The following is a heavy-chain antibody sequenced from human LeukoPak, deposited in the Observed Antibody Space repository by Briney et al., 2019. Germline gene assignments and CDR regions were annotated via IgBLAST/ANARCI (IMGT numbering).Heavy chain of an antibody. CDR2: SNGDGSAM. CDR1: GFPFSSNS. D-gene: IGHD3-22*01. Sequence: GGSLRLSCAASGFPFSSNSLNWVRQAPGKGLEWVSFSNGDGSAMYYGDSVKGRFTISRDNAKNSLYLQMNSLRAEDTAVYYCARERGMIAEVYFDSWDQGTLVTVSS. J-gene: IGHJ4*02. V-gene: IGHV3-48*04. CDR3: ARERGMIAEVYFDS.